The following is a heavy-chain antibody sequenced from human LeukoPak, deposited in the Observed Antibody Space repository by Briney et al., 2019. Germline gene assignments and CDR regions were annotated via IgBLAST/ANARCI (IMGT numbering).Heavy chain of an antibody. Sequence: PGRSLRLSCAASGFTFSSYAMSWVRQAPGKGLEWVSAISGSGGSTYYADSVKGRFTISRDNSKNTLYLQMNSLRAEDTAVYYCAKYSVGDFWSGYPSFDYWGQGTLVTVSS. CDR2: ISGSGGST. CDR3: AKYSVGDFWSGYPSFDY. D-gene: IGHD3-3*01. V-gene: IGHV3-23*01. J-gene: IGHJ4*02. CDR1: GFTFSSYA.